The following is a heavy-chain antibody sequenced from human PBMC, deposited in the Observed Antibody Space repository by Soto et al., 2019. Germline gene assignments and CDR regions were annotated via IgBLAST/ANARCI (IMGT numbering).Heavy chain of an antibody. CDR2: ISGSGGST. V-gene: IGHV3-23*01. CDR1: GFTFSSYA. J-gene: IGHJ3*02. CDR3: AKGPITFGGVIVTPYAFDI. Sequence: GGSLRLSCAASGFTFSSYAMSWVRQAPGKGLEWVSAISGSGGSTYYADSVKGRFTISGDNSKNTLYLQMNSLRAEDTAVYYCAKGPITFGGVIVTPYAFDIWGQGTMVTVSS. D-gene: IGHD3-16*02.